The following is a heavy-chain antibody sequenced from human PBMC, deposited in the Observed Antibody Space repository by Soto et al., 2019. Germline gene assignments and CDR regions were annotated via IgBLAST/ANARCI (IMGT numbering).Heavy chain of an antibody. V-gene: IGHV1-3*01. Sequence: VKSSCKTSAYSFTSSAMHSVRHPPGQRLEWMGWINAGTGNTKYSQKFQCRVTITRDTSASTAYMELSSLRPEDTAVYYCGRYPVIRRGTTGYHENATNVWGQGTT. CDR3: GRYPVIRRGTTGYHENATNV. J-gene: IGHJ6*02. CDR2: INAGTGNT. D-gene: IGHD1-1*01. CDR1: AYSFTSSA.